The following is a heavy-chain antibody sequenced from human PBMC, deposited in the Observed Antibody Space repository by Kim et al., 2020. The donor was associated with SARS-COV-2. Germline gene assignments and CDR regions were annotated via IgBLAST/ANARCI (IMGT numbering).Heavy chain of an antibody. V-gene: IGHV3-23*01. J-gene: IGHJ4*02. D-gene: IGHD3-9*01. CDR3: AKDLTIFGPPHMRGAHDY. Sequence: TARCTISRDNSKNTLYLQMNSLRAEDTAVYYCAKDLTIFGPPHMRGAHDYWGQGTLVTVSS.